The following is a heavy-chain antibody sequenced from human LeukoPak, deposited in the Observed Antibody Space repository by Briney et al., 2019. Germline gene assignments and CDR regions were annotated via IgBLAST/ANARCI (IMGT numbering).Heavy chain of an antibody. CDR3: AKDRGDYGDYWEHIDY. J-gene: IGHJ4*02. D-gene: IGHD4-17*01. Sequence: PGRSLRLSCAASGFTFSSYGMHWVRQAPGKGLEWVAVISYDGSNKYYADSVKGRFTISRDNSKNTLSLQMNSLRAEDTAVYYCAKDRGDYGDYWEHIDYWGQGTLVTVSS. CDR2: ISYDGSNK. CDR1: GFTFSSYG. V-gene: IGHV3-30*18.